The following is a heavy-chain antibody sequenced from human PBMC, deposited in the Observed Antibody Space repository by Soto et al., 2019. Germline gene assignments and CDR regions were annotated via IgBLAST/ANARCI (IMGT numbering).Heavy chain of an antibody. CDR2: IIPIFGTA. D-gene: IGHD3-22*01. Sequence: QVQLVQSGAEVKKPGSSVKVSCKASGGTFSSYAISWVRQAPGQGLEWMGGIIPIFGTANYAQKFQGRVTITADESTSTAYMERSSLRSEDTAVYYCARGKSSGYAYGMDVWGQGTTVTVSS. CDR1: GGTFSSYA. V-gene: IGHV1-69*01. J-gene: IGHJ6*02. CDR3: ARGKSSGYAYGMDV.